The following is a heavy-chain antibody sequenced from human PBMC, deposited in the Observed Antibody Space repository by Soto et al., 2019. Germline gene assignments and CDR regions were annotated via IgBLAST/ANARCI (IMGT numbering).Heavy chain of an antibody. CDR2: TYYRSKWYN. J-gene: IGHJ2*01. D-gene: IGHD3-10*01. V-gene: IGHV6-1*01. CDR3: VRCLLRGHWYFDL. Sequence: SQTLSLTCAISGDSVSSNSAAWNWIRQSPSRGLEWLGRTYYRSKWYNDYAVSVKSRITISADTSNNQFSLTLSSATAADAAVYYCVRCLLRGHWYFDLWGPGALVTVSS. CDR1: GDSVSSNSAA.